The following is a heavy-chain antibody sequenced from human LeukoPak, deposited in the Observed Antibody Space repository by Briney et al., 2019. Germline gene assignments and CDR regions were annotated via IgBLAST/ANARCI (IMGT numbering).Heavy chain of an antibody. Sequence: TSETLSLTCAAYGGSFRGYYWSWIRQPPGKGLEWIGEINHSGSTNYNPSLKSRVTISVDTSKNQFSLKLSSVTAADTAVYYCARDRQKSVLRGDAFDIWGQGTMVTVSS. D-gene: IGHD2-8*01. J-gene: IGHJ3*02. CDR2: INHSGST. CDR1: GGSFRGYY. CDR3: ARDRQKSVLRGDAFDI. V-gene: IGHV4-34*01.